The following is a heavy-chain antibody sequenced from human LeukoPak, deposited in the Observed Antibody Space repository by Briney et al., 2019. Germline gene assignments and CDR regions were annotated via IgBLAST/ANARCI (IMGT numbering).Heavy chain of an antibody. V-gene: IGHV3-30*02. CDR2: IRYDGSNK. CDR1: GFTFSSYG. D-gene: IGHD3-10*02. Sequence: GGSLRLSCAASGFTFSSYGMHWVRQAPGKGLEWVAFIRYDGSNKYYADSVKGRFTISRDNSKNTLYLQMNSLRAEDTAVYYCVCSGSYWSWAFDIWGQGTMVTVSS. CDR3: VCSGSYWSWAFDI. J-gene: IGHJ3*02.